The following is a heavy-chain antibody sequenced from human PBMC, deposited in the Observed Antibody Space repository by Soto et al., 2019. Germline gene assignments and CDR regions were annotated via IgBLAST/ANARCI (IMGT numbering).Heavy chain of an antibody. CDR2: IIPFFKGT. CDR3: AGDVPVNYYDSTYSYYAMDV. V-gene: IGHV1-69*01. CDR1: GGTFTSHA. Sequence: QVQLVQSGAEVKMPESSVQVSCKASGGTFTSHAISWVRQAPGQGLEWMGVIIPFFKGTYYAQKFQGRVTITADDSMTTVYMDLYDLSSEATAVYYCAGDVPVNYYDSTYSYYAMDVW. J-gene: IGHJ6*01. D-gene: IGHD3-16*01.